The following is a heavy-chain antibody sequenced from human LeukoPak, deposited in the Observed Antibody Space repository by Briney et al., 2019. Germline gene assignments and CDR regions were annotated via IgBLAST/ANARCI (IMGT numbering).Heavy chain of an antibody. CDR2: IYYSGST. CDR3: ARGRRDGYNFPPRFTPYYFDY. J-gene: IGHJ4*02. CDR1: GGSVSSGSYY. Sequence: PSETLSLTCTVSGGSVSSGSYYWSWIRQPPGKGLEWIGYIYYSGSTNYNPSLKSRVTISVDTSKNQFSLKLSSVTAADTAVYYCARGRRDGYNFPPRFTPYYFDYWGQGTLVTVSS. V-gene: IGHV4-61*01. D-gene: IGHD5-24*01.